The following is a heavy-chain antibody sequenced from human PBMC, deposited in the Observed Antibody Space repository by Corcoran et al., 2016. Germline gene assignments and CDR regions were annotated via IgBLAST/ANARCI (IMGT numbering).Heavy chain of an antibody. CDR2: IYPGDSDT. J-gene: IGHJ4*02. CDR3: ARNSFYDSSGWYYFDY. V-gene: IGHV5-51*01. CDR1: GYSFTSYW. D-gene: IGHD3-22*01. Sequence: EVQLVQSGAEVKKPGESLKISCKGSGYSFTSYWIGWVRQMPGKGLEWMGIIYPGDSDTRYSPSFQGQVTISADKSISTAYLQWSSLKASDTAMYYRARNSFYDSSGWYYFDYWGQGTLVTVSS.